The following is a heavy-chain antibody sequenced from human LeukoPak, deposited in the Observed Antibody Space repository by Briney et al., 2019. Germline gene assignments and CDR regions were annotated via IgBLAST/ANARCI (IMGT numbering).Heavy chain of an antibody. J-gene: IGHJ6*02. CDR2: IYYGGST. CDR3: ATDLEVSTRSYYGMDV. D-gene: IGHD2-2*01. Sequence: TLSLTCTVSGGSISSGGYYWSWIRQHPGKGLEWIGCIYYGGSTYYNSSLKSRVTISVDTSKNQFSLKLSSVTAADTAVYYCATDLEVSTRSYYGMDVWGQGTTVTVSS. V-gene: IGHV4-31*03. CDR1: GGSISSGGYY.